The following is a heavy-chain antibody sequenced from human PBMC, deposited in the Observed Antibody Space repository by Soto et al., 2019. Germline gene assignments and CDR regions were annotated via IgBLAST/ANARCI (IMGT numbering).Heavy chain of an antibody. V-gene: IGHV1-2*04. CDR1: GYTFTGYY. J-gene: IGHJ6*02. CDR3: ARAHDYGDSDYYYYGMDV. CDR2: INPNSGGT. D-gene: IGHD4-17*01. Sequence: ASVKVSCKASGYTFTGYYMHWVRQAPGQGLEWMGWINPNSGGTNYAQKFQGWVTMTRDTSISTAYMELSRLRSDDAAVYYCARAHDYGDSDYYYYGMDVWGQGTTVTVSS.